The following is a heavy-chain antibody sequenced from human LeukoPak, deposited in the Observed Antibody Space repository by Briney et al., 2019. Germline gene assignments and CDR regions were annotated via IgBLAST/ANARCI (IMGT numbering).Heavy chain of an antibody. CDR2: ITKDGSEQ. CDR3: EREKAVEYYIGF. D-gene: IGHD6-19*01. Sequence: GGSLRLSCAASGFTFSHYWMSWVRQAPGKGLEWVANITKDGSEQYYADSVRGRFSISRDNAKNSLYLQMNSRRAEHACIYYCEREKAVEYYIGFWGKGTTVTASS. J-gene: IGHJ6*03. CDR1: GFTFSHYW. V-gene: IGHV3-7*01.